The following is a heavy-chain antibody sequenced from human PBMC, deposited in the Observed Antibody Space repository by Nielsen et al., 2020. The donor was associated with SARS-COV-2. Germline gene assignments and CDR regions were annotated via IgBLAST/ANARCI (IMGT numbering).Heavy chain of an antibody. CDR2: ISSNGGST. V-gene: IGHV3-64D*09. J-gene: IGHJ6*04. Sequence: GESLKISCSASGFTFSSYAMHWVRQAPGKGLEYVSAISSNGGSTYYADSVKGRFTISRDNSKNTLYLQMSSLRAEDTAVYYCVECDYDFWSGHLDVWGKGTTVTVSS. D-gene: IGHD3-3*01. CDR3: VECDYDFWSGHLDV. CDR1: GFTFSSYA.